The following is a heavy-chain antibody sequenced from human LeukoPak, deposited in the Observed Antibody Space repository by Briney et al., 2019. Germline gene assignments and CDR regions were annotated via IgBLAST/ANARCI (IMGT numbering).Heavy chain of an antibody. J-gene: IGHJ4*02. Sequence: GGSLRLSCAASGFSFSGDNMNWVRQAPGKGLEWVSSISSSSSYIYYADSVKGRFTISRDNAKDSLYLQMNSLRAEDTAVYYCARDNVGYYFDYWGQGTLVTVSS. V-gene: IGHV3-21*01. CDR1: GFSFSGDN. CDR2: ISSSSSYI. D-gene: IGHD1-26*01. CDR3: ARDNVGYYFDY.